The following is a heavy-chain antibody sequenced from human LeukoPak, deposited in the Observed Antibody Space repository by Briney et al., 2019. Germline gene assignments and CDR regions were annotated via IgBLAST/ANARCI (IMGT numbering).Heavy chain of an antibody. CDR2: FDPEDDKT. CDR3: AAPAGLLGSGSYVFDN. V-gene: IGHV1-24*01. J-gene: IGHJ4*02. CDR1: GYTLTELS. Sequence: GASVKVSCKVGGYTLTELSIDCVRQAPGKGLEWMGGFDPEDDKTIYSQKFQGRVTMTEDTSTDTAYVDLSSLRFDDTAVYYCAAPAGLLGSGSYVFDNWGPGTLVTVSS. D-gene: IGHD3-10*01.